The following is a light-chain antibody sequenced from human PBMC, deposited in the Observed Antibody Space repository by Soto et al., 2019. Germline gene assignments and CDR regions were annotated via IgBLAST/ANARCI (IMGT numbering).Light chain of an antibody. V-gene: IGLV1-51*01. CDR3: ATWDSSLNVVL. CDR1: TSNIGSHY. J-gene: IGLJ2*01. Sequence: QSVLTQPPSVSAAPGEKVTISCSGSTSNIGSHYVSWYQQFPRTAPKLLIYDDDRRPSGMPDRFSGSKSGTSATLGIIGLQTGDEADYYCATWDSSLNVVLFGGGTQLTVL. CDR2: DDD.